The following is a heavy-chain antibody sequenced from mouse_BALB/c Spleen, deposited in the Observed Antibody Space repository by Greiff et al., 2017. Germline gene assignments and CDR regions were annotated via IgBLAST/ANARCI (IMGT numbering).Heavy chain of an antibody. Sequence: EVKLMESGGGLVKPGGSLKLSCAASGFTFSSYAMSWVRQTPEKRLEWVASISSGGSTYYPDSVKGRFTISRDNARNILYLQMSSLRSEDTAMYYCARGRSYPYFDYWGQGTTLTVSS. CDR2: ISSGGST. CDR1: GFTFSSYA. CDR3: ARGRSYPYFDY. D-gene: IGHD2-12*01. V-gene: IGHV5-6-5*01. J-gene: IGHJ2*01.